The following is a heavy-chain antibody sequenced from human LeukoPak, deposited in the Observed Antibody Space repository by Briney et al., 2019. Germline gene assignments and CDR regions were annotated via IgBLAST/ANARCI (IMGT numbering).Heavy chain of an antibody. J-gene: IGHJ6*02. CDR2: ISSSSYI. V-gene: IGHV3-21*01. D-gene: IGHD5-12*01. CDR1: GFTFSSYS. Sequence: GGSLRLSCAASGFTFSSYSMNWVRQAPGKGLEWVSSISSSSYIYYADSVKGRFTISRDNAKNSLYLQMNSLRAEDTAVYYCARGGYSGYDPPGYYGMDVWGQGTTVTVSS. CDR3: ARGGYSGYDPPGYYGMDV.